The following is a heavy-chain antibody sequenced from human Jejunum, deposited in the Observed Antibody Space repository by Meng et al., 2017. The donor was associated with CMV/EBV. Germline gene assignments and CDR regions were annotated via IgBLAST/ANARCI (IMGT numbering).Heavy chain of an antibody. J-gene: IGHJ4*02. D-gene: IGHD6-19*01. CDR3: ARYNSSASHDF. CDR1: GFTFSSYA. Sequence: CAASGFTFSSYAMSWVRQAPGKGLEWVANIKEDGSQTSYVDSVKGRFTISRDNARNSLCLQMNSLRVEDTAMYYCARYNSSASHDFWGQGTLVTVSS. CDR2: IKEDGSQT. V-gene: IGHV3-7*01.